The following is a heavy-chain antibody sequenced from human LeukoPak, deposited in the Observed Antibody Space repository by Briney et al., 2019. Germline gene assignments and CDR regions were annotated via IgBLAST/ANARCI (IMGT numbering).Heavy chain of an antibody. CDR1: GFTFSSYA. CDR3: ARDGSYYDFWSGYFNNWFDP. D-gene: IGHD3-3*01. Sequence: GGSLRLSCAASGFTFSSYAMNWVRESPGKGLEWVSTISSSGGSTYYADSVKGRFTISRDNSKNTLYLQMNSLRAEDTAVYYCARDGSYYDFWSGYFNNWFDPWGQGTLVTVSS. V-gene: IGHV3-23*01. CDR2: ISSSGGST. J-gene: IGHJ5*02.